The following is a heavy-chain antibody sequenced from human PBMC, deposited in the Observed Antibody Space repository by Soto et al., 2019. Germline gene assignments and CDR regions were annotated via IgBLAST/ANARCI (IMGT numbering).Heavy chain of an antibody. V-gene: IGHV4-39*01. J-gene: IGHJ6*02. CDR1: GGSISSSGYY. Sequence: PSETLSLTCTVTGGSISSSGYYWGWIRQPPGKGLEWIGSINYSGRTYYKSSLKSRVTISVDTSKNQFSLKLTSVTAADTAVYYCASPELIYSSGWYVNGMDVWGQGTTVTVSS. CDR2: INYSGRT. CDR3: ASPELIYSSGWYVNGMDV. D-gene: IGHD6-19*01.